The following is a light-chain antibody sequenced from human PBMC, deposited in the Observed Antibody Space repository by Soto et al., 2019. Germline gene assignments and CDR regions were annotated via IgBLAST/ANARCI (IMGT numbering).Light chain of an antibody. J-gene: IGKJ2*01. V-gene: IGKV1-12*02. Sequence: DIQMIQSPSSVSASVGDRVTITCRASQGISNWLAWYQQKPGKAPKLLIYAASSLKSGVPSRFSGSGSETDFTLTISSLQPEDFATYYCQQANSFPYTFGQGTKLEIK. CDR3: QQANSFPYT. CDR1: QGISNW. CDR2: AAS.